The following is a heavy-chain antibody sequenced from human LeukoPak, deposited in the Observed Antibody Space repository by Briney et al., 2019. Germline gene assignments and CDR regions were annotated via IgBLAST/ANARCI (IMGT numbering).Heavy chain of an antibody. Sequence: GGSLRLSCAASGFTLSGYWMHWVRQAPGEGLVWVSRIDPDGTTTNYADSVKGRFTTSRDNAKNTLYLQMNSLRAEDTAVYYCAKSYSVTGTFPALDYWGQGTLVTVSS. CDR3: AKSYSVTGTFPALDY. D-gene: IGHD6-19*01. J-gene: IGHJ4*02. V-gene: IGHV3-74*01. CDR2: IDPDGTTT. CDR1: GFTLSGYW.